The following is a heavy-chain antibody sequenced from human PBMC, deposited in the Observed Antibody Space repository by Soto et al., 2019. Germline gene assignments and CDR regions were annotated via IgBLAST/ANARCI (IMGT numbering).Heavy chain of an antibody. V-gene: IGHV3-23*01. CDR3: AKGDYGDYVDDHYYYYMDV. J-gene: IGHJ6*03. CDR2: ISGSGGST. CDR1: GFTFSSYA. D-gene: IGHD4-17*01. Sequence: GGSLRLSCAASGFTFSSYAMSWVRQAPGKGLEWVSAISGSGGSTYYADSVKGRFTISRDNSKNTLYLQMNSLRAEDTAVYYCAKGDYGDYVDDHYYYYMDVWGKGTTVTVSS.